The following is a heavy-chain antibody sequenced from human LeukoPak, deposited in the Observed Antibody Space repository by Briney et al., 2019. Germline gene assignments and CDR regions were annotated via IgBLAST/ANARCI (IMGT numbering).Heavy chain of an antibody. CDR1: GFTFSSYV. V-gene: IGHV3-30*02. CDR2: IQYDGRNQ. J-gene: IGHJ4*02. D-gene: IGHD7-27*01. Sequence: GGSLRLSCAASGFTFSSYVMHLVRQAPGKGLEWVAFIQYDGRNQYYADSVKGRFTISRDNSKTTLYLQMNSLRAGDTAVFFCSHLPTLGRVHYWAQGTLVTVS. CDR3: SHLPTLGRVHY.